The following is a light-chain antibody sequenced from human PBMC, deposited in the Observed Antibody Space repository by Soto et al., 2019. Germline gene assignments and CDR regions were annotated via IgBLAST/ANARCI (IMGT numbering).Light chain of an antibody. V-gene: IGLV1-44*01. Sequence: QSVLTQPPSASGTPGQRVTISCSGSSSNIGRNTVNWYQQLPGMAPKLLMYGNSLRPSGVPDRFSGSKSGTSASLAISGLQAADEADYYCQSYDKSLNGNVFGGGTKLTVL. CDR2: GNS. J-gene: IGLJ2*01. CDR3: QSYDKSLNGNV. CDR1: SSNIGRNT.